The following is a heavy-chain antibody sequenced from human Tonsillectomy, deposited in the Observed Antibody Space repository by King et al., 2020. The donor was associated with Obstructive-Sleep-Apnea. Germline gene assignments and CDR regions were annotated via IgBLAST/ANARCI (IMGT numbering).Heavy chain of an antibody. V-gene: IGHV4-38-2*01. J-gene: IGHJ6*02. Sequence: QLQESRPGLVKPSETLSLTCVVSGYSISSGYHWGWIRQPPGRGLEWFGSIFHSGTTYYNPSLKSRVTFSVDTSKNQLSLMMSSVTAADTAVYYCARASYDSSGYYYYGMDVWGQGTTVTVSS. D-gene: IGHD3-22*01. CDR2: IFHSGTT. CDR3: ARASYDSSGYYYYGMDV. CDR1: GYSISSGYH.